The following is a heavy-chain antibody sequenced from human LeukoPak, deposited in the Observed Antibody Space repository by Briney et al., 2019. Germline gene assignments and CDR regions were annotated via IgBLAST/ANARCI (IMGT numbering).Heavy chain of an antibody. CDR3: ARDVVGFDY. CDR1: GGSISSGSYY. Sequence: SETLSLTCTVSGGSISSGSYYWSWIRQPAGKGLEWIGRIYTSGSTNYNPSLKSRVTISLDTSKNQFSLKLSSVTAADTAVYCCARDVVGFDYWGQGTLVTVSS. J-gene: IGHJ4*02. D-gene: IGHD2-21*01. V-gene: IGHV4-61*02. CDR2: IYTSGST.